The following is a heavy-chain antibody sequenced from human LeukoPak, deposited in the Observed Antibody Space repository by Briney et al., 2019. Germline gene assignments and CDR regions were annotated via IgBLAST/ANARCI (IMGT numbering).Heavy chain of an antibody. CDR1: EFTLSSYN. Sequence: GGSLRLSCAASEFTLSSYNMKWVRQASGKGLEWVSSISYRSSDIEYADSVKGRFTISRDNSKSMLYLQMNSLRVEDTALYYCAKDPMWFGEGDYKYYMDVWGKGTTVTVSS. D-gene: IGHD3-10*01. V-gene: IGHV3-21*04. J-gene: IGHJ6*03. CDR3: AKDPMWFGEGDYKYYMDV. CDR2: ISYRSSDI.